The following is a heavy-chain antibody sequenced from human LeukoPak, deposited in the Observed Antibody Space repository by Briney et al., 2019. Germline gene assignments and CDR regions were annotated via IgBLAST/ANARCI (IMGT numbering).Heavy chain of an antibody. CDR3: AKKGRTRYFDL. Sequence: PGGSLRLSCAASGFTFSSYGMHWVRQAPGKGLEWVAVISYDGSNKYYADSVKGRFTISRDNSKNTLYLQMNSLRAEDTAVYYCAKKGRTRYFDLWGRGTLVTVSS. J-gene: IGHJ2*01. CDR2: ISYDGSNK. V-gene: IGHV3-30*18. D-gene: IGHD1-14*01. CDR1: GFTFSSYG.